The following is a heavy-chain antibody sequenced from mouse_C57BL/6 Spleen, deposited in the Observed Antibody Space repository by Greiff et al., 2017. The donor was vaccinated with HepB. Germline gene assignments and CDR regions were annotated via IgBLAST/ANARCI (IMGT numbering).Heavy chain of an antibody. D-gene: IGHD4-1*01. Sequence: QVQLQQPGTELVKPGASVKLSCKASGYTFTSYWMHWVKQRPGQGLEWIGNINPSNGGTNYNEKFKSKATLTVDKSSSTAYMKRSSLTSEDSAVYYCARGGLGLYFDYWGQGTTLTVSS. CDR2: INPSNGGT. J-gene: IGHJ2*01. CDR3: ARGGLGLYFDY. CDR1: GYTFTSYW. V-gene: IGHV1-53*01.